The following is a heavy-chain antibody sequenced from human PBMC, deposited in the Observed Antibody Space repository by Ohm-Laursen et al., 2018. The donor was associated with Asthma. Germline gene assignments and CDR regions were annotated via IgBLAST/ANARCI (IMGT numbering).Heavy chain of an antibody. D-gene: IGHD1-26*01. CDR1: GFTFSSYA. V-gene: IGHV3-30*04. Sequence: SLRLSCAASGFTFSSYAMHWVRQAPGKGLEWVAVISYDGSNKYYADSVKGRFTISRDNSKNTLYLQMNSLRAEDTAVYYCARERSGSYFTWHYYYAMDVWGQGTTVTVSS. J-gene: IGHJ6*02. CDR3: ARERSGSYFTWHYYYAMDV. CDR2: ISYDGSNK.